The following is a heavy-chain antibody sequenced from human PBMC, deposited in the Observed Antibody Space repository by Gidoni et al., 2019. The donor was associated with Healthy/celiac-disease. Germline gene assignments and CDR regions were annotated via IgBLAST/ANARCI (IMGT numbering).Heavy chain of an antibody. CDR2: ISGSGGST. V-gene: IGHV3-23*01. D-gene: IGHD6-6*01. CDR1: GFTFSRYA. Sequence: EVQLLESGGGLVQPGGSLRLSCAASGFTFSRYAMSWVRQAPGKGLGWVSAISGSGGSTYYADSVKGRFTSSRDNSKNTLYLQMNSLRAEDTAVYYCAKDLSSSLYYYYGMDVWGQGTTVTVSS. CDR3: AKDLSSSLYYYYGMDV. J-gene: IGHJ6*02.